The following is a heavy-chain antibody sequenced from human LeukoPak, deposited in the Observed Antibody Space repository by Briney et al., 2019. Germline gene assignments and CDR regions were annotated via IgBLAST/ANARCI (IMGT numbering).Heavy chain of an antibody. Sequence: PGGSLRLSCAASGFTFSSYAMSWVRQAPGKGLEWVSAISGSGGSTYYADSVKGRFTISRDNSKNTLYLQMNSLRAEDTAVYYCARRHTSYWYFDLWGRGTLVTVSS. D-gene: IGHD1-1*01. J-gene: IGHJ2*01. CDR3: ARRHTSYWYFDL. V-gene: IGHV3-23*01. CDR2: ISGSGGST. CDR1: GFTFSSYA.